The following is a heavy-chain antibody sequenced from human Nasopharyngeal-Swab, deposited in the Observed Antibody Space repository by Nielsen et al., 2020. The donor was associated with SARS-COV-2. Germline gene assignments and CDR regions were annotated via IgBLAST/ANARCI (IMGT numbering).Heavy chain of an antibody. CDR2: IYSGGST. V-gene: IGHV3-53*01. Sequence: GVLKISCAASGFTVSSNYMSWVRQAPGKGLEWVSIIYSGGSTYYADSVKGRFTISRDNSKNTLYLQMSGLRAEDTAVYYCARSVAGTWGGNYYYYGMDVWGQGTTVTVSS. D-gene: IGHD6-19*01. J-gene: IGHJ6*02. CDR3: ARSVAGTWGGNYYYYGMDV. CDR1: GFTVSSNY.